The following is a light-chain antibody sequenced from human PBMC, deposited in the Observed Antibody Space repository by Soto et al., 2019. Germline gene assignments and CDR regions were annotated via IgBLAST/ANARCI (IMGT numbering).Light chain of an antibody. Sequence: DIQMTQSPSTLSAAVGDRVTITCRASQSISSWLAWYQQKPGTAPKLLIYHASTLESGVPSRFSGSGSGTEFTLTISSLQSEDFAVYYCQQYNNWPRTLGQGTKVDIK. CDR3: QQYNNWPRT. CDR2: HAS. V-gene: IGKV1-5*01. CDR1: QSISSW. J-gene: IGKJ1*01.